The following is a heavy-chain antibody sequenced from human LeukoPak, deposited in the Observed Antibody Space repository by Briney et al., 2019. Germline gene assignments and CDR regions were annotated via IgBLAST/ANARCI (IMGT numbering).Heavy chain of an antibody. J-gene: IGHJ4*02. CDR1: GFTFSSYS. V-gene: IGHV3-48*04. CDR2: ISSSSSTI. D-gene: IGHD6-13*01. Sequence: PGGSLRLSCAASGFTFSSYSMNWVRQAPGKGLEWVSYISSSSSTIYYADSVKGRFTISRDNAKNSLYLQMNSLRAEDTAVYYCARGGAAAARKRGVDYWGQGTLVTVSS. CDR3: ARGGAAAARKRGVDY.